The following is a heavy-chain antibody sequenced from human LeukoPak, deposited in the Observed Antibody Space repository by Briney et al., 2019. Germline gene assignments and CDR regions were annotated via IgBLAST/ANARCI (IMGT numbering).Heavy chain of an antibody. CDR3: ASGFANKNYYYYGMDV. Sequence: SETLSLTCTVSGGSISSYYWSWIRQPPGKGLEWIGYIYYSGSTKYNPSLKSRVTISVDTSKNQFSLKLSSVTAADTAVYYCASGFANKNYYYYGMDVWGQGTTVTVSS. V-gene: IGHV4-59*01. CDR1: GGSISSYY. D-gene: IGHD3-10*01. CDR2: IYYSGST. J-gene: IGHJ6*02.